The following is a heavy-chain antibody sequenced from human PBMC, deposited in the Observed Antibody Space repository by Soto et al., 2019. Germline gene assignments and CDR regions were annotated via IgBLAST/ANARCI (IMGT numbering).Heavy chain of an antibody. J-gene: IGHJ4*02. D-gene: IGHD2-2*01. CDR1: GFTFSSYA. CDR2: IFSSGGST. V-gene: IGHV3-23*01. Sequence: GGSLRLSCAASGFTFSSYAMTWVRQAPGKGLEWVSSIFSSGGSTYYADSVRGRFTISRDNSKNTLYLQMSSLRAEDTAVSYCVRGGPYCSSTTCYDDWSQGTLVTVSS. CDR3: VRGGPYCSSTTCYDD.